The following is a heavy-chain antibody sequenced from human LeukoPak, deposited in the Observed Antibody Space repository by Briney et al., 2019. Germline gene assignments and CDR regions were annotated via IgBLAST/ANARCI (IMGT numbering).Heavy chain of an antibody. CDR2: IYYSGST. V-gene: IGHV4-61*08. D-gene: IGHD3-3*01. Sequence: PSETLSLTCTVSGDSISSGDYYWSWIRQPPGKGLEWIGYIYYSGSTNYNPSLKSRVTMSVDTSKNQFSLKLSSVTAADTAVYYCARGSPVLSSYDFWSGYWSPAEDYYMDVWGKGTTVTVSS. J-gene: IGHJ6*03. CDR3: ARGSPVLSSYDFWSGYWSPAEDYYMDV. CDR1: GDSISSGDYY.